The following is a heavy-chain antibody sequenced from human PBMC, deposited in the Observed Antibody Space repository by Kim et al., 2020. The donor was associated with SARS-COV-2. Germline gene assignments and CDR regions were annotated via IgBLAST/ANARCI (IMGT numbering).Heavy chain of an antibody. CDR2: ISSSISTI. CDR3: AGGSSWYLSEY. D-gene: IGHD6-13*01. J-gene: IGHJ4*02. V-gene: IGHV3-48*02. CDR1: GFTFSSYS. Sequence: GASLRLSCAASGFTFSSYSMNWVRQAPGKGLEWISYISSSISTIFYADSVKGRFTISRDNAKNSLYLQMNSLRYEDTAVYHCAGGSSWYLSEYWGQGTLGTVSP.